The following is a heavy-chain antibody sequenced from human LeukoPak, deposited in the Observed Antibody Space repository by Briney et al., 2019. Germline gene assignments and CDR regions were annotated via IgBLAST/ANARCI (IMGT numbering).Heavy chain of an antibody. CDR2: IGPTGTDR. Sequence: GGSMRLSCAASGFTFSSCGFNWVRQAPGKGLEWVSSIGPTGTDRYYADSVRGRFTISRDNAKNSVYLQMDSLRDEDTAVYYCATETIGRHYDYWGQGTLLTVSS. CDR1: GFTFSSCG. V-gene: IGHV3-21*01. J-gene: IGHJ4*02. D-gene: IGHD1-14*01. CDR3: ATETIGRHYDY.